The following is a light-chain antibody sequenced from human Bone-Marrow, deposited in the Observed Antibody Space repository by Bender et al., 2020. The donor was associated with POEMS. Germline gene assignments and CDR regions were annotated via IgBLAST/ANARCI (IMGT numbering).Light chain of an antibody. CDR1: SSNVGSNT. V-gene: IGLV1-44*01. CDR2: NSD. Sequence: QSVMTQPPSASGTPGQRVTISCSGSSSNVGSNTVNWYQLVPGTAPKLIIYNSDQRPSGVPDRFSGSMSGTSASLAISGLHSEDEADYYCVAWDDTLNGWVFGGGTKLTVL. J-gene: IGLJ2*01. CDR3: VAWDDTLNGWV.